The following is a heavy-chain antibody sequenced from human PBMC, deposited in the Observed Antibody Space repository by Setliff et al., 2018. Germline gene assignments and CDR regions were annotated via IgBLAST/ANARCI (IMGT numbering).Heavy chain of an antibody. D-gene: IGHD1-26*01. V-gene: IGHV1-18*01. J-gene: IGHJ6*03. CDR3: ARSPPNRGVGQGHHMDI. CDR2: ISPYNGDT. Sequence: ASVKVSCKASGYIFNTFGINWMRRAPGQGLEWIGWISPYNGDTKYAQNLQGRVTLTTDTSTSTAYVEVRSLRSDDTAVYYCARSPPNRGVGQGHHMDIWGKGTTVTVSS. CDR1: GYIFNTFG.